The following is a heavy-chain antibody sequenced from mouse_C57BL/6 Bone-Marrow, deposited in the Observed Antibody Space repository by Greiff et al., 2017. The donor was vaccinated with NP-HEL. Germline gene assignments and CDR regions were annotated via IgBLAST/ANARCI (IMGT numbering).Heavy chain of an antibody. V-gene: IGHV2-2*01. CDR2: IWSGGST. Sequence: VQRVESGPGLVQPSQSLSITCTVSGFSLTSYGVHWVRQSPGKGLEWLGVIWSGGSTDYNAAFISRLSISKDNSKSQVFFKMNSLQADDTAIYYCAMGLYDYYAMDYWGQGTSVTVSS. J-gene: IGHJ4*01. CDR3: AMGLYDYYAMDY. D-gene: IGHD2-3*01. CDR1: GFSLTSYG.